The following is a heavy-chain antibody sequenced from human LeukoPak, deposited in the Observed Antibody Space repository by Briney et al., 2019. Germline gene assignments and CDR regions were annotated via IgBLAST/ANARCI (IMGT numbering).Heavy chain of an antibody. V-gene: IGHV4-34*01. CDR1: GGSFSGYY. CDR3: ARHRKVLLWFGELSLRSTFDY. Sequence: SETLSLTCAVYGGSFSGYYWSWIRQPPGKGLEWIGEINHSGSTNYNPSLKSRVTISVDTSKNQFSLKLSSVTAADTAVYYCARHRKVLLWFGELSLRSTFDYWGQGTLVTVSS. CDR2: INHSGST. J-gene: IGHJ4*02. D-gene: IGHD3-10*01.